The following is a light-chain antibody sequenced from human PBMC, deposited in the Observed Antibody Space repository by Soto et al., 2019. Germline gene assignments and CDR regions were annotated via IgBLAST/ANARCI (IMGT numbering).Light chain of an antibody. CDR2: GAS. CDR1: QSVSDN. Sequence: EIVMTQSPATLSVSPGERVTLSCRASQSVSDNLAWYQQKPRQAPRLLSYGASTRATTTPARFSGSGSGTEFTRTIGSLESEDFAVYFCQQSNNWPYTFGQGTKLDIK. J-gene: IGKJ2*01. CDR3: QQSNNWPYT. V-gene: IGKV3-15*01.